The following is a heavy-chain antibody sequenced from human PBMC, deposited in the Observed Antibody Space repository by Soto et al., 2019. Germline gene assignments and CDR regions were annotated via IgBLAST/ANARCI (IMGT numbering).Heavy chain of an antibody. Sequence: GGSLRLSCAASGFSFSSSGMHWVRQAPGKGLEWVAVIWYDGNKKYYGDSVRGRFTISRDNSKNTLYLEMNSLRAEDTAMYYCARDRKGSNGLTDYWGQGALVTVSS. CDR2: IWYDGNKK. CDR3: ARDRKGSNGLTDY. CDR1: GFSFSSSG. V-gene: IGHV3-33*01. J-gene: IGHJ4*02. D-gene: IGHD3-9*01.